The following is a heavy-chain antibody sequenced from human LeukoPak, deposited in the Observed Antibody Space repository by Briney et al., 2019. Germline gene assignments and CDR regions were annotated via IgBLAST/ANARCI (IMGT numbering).Heavy chain of an antibody. CDR3: AKHRFESGGYHSTD. V-gene: IGHV3-23*01. CDR2: ISGGSGST. Sequence: PGGSLRLSCAASGFTISSYAMSWVRQAPGKGLAWVSTISGGSGSTYCADSVKGRFTISRDNSKNTLYLQMNSLRDEDTAVYYCAKHRFESGGYHSTDWGQGTLVTVSS. D-gene: IGHD3-22*01. CDR1: GFTISSYA. J-gene: IGHJ4*02.